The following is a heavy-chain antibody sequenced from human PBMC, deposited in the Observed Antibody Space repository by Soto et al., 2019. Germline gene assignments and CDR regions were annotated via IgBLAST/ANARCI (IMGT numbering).Heavy chain of an antibody. V-gene: IGHV3-48*04. CDR1: GFTFSSYG. Sequence: GGSLRLSCAASGFTFSSYGINWVRQAPGKGLEWLSYISGRSSTIYYADSVKGRFTISRDNAKNSLYLQMNSLRAEDTAVYYCASGLVSRLRFLEWPYYYYYYMDVWGKGTTVTVSS. J-gene: IGHJ6*03. CDR2: ISGRSSTI. D-gene: IGHD3-3*01. CDR3: ASGLVSRLRFLEWPYYYYYYMDV.